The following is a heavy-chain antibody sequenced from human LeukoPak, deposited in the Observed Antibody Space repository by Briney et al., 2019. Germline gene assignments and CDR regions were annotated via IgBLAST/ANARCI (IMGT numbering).Heavy chain of an antibody. Sequence: GGSLRLSCVASGFSVSNYYMSWVRQAPGKGLEWVSVISTGGGTSYTDSVKGRFTFSRDNSKNTLFLQMNSLRAEDTAVYYCARDNGENYHTAFDYWGQGTLVTVSS. CDR3: ARDNGENYHTAFDY. D-gene: IGHD2-8*01. CDR1: GFSVSNYY. V-gene: IGHV3-66*01. J-gene: IGHJ4*02. CDR2: ISTGGGT.